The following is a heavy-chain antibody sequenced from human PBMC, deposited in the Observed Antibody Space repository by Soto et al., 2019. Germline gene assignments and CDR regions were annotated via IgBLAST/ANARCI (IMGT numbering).Heavy chain of an antibody. Sequence: QPGGSLRLSCSVSGFTLNTYSMHWVRQAPGKGLEWVAVVSFDGVNKHYRDSVKGRFTISRDIAKNMLYLQMTSLRLEDTALYYCARDPDLIEAAGNYFDYWGQGTLVTAPQ. V-gene: IGHV3-30-3*01. CDR2: VSFDGVNK. CDR1: GFTLNTYS. D-gene: IGHD6-13*01. J-gene: IGHJ4*02. CDR3: ARDPDLIEAAGNYFDY.